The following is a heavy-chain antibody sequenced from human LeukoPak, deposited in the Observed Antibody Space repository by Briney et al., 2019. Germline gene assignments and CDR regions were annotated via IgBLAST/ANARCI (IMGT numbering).Heavy chain of an antibody. D-gene: IGHD5-24*01. CDR1: GFPFSSYA. CDR3: ARNVEGYNDY. J-gene: IGHJ4*02. V-gene: IGHV3-23*01. CDR2: ISVGGSNT. Sequence: GGSLRLSCAASGFPFSSYAMTWVRQAPGKGLEWVSDISVGGSNTYYADSVKGRFTISRDNSKATLYLQMNSLRAEDTAIYCCARNVEGYNDYWGQGTLVTVSS.